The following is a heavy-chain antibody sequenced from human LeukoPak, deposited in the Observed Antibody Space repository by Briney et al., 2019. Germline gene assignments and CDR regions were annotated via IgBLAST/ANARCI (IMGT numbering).Heavy chain of an antibody. CDR3: AKDDSGYSYGYDY. J-gene: IGHJ4*02. CDR1: GFTFSNYS. D-gene: IGHD5-18*01. Sequence: GGSLRLSCAASGFTFSNYSMAWVRQAPGKGLEWFSAISNNGGYTYYADSVKGRFTISRDNSKSTLYLQMNSLRAEDTAVYYCAKDDSGYSYGYDYWGQGTLVTVSS. CDR2: ISNNGGYT. V-gene: IGHV3-23*01.